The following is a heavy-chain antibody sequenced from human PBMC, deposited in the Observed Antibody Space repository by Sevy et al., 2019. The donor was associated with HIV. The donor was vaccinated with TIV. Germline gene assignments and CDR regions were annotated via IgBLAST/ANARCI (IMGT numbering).Heavy chain of an antibody. CDR2: INTYNSNT. D-gene: IGHD5-12*01. CDR3: WRWDMATSSDAFDF. Sequence: ASVKVSCKPSGYTFTSFGFTWVRQAPGQGLEWVGSINTYNSNTYYAQRLQGRLSMTTDTSTSTAYMELRSLRSDDTAVYFCWRWDMATSSDAFDFWGQGTMVTVSS. J-gene: IGHJ3*01. CDR1: GYTFTSFG. V-gene: IGHV1-18*01.